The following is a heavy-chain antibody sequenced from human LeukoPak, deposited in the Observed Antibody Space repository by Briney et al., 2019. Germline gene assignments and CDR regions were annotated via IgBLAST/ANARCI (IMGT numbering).Heavy chain of an antibody. CDR1: GFTFSSYW. V-gene: IGHV3-7*04. J-gene: IGHJ4*02. D-gene: IGHD3-10*01. CDR2: IKQDGSEK. CDR3: ARADVLLWFGELSLHFDY. Sequence: GGSLRLSCAASGFTFSSYWLSWVRQAPGKGLEWVANIKQDGSEKYYVDSVKGRFTISRDNAKNSLYLQMNSLRAEDTAVYYCARADVLLWFGELSLHFDYWGQGTLVTVSS.